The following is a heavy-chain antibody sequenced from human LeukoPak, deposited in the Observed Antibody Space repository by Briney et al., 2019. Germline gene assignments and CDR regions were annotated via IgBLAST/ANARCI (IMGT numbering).Heavy chain of an antibody. CDR1: GGSISSSSYY. CDR3: ARVTGGSGSYYSPLHYYFDY. Sequence: PSGTLSLTCTVSGGSISSSSYYWGWIRQPPGKGLEWIGYIYYSGTTYYNPSLKSRVTISVDTSKNQFSLKLSSVTAADTAVYYCARVTGGSGSYYSPLHYYFDYWGQGTLVTVSS. V-gene: IGHV4-30-4*08. J-gene: IGHJ4*02. CDR2: IYYSGTT. D-gene: IGHD3-10*01.